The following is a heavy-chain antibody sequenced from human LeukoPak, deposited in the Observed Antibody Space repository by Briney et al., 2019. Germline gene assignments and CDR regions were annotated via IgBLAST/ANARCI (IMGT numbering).Heavy chain of an antibody. CDR1: GGSISSGGYY. Sequence: SETLSLTCTVSGGSISSGGYYWSWIRQHPGKGLEWIGYIYYSGSTYYNPSLKSRVTISVDTSKNQFSLKLSSVTAADTAVYYCAREAIGPYYGSGKNWFDPWGQGTLVTVSS. J-gene: IGHJ5*02. D-gene: IGHD3-10*01. CDR3: AREAIGPYYGSGKNWFDP. V-gene: IGHV4-31*03. CDR2: IYYSGST.